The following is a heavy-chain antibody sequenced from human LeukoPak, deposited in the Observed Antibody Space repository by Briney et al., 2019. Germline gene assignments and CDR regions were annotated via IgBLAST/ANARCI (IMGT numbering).Heavy chain of an antibody. CDR1: GFTFSSYS. Sequence: GGSLRLSCAASGFTFSSYSMNWVRQAPGKGLEWVSAISGSGGSTYYADSVKGRFTISRDNSKNTLYLQMNSLRAEDTAVYYCAKGVVPAAEVFDYWGQGTLVTVSS. J-gene: IGHJ4*02. V-gene: IGHV3-23*01. CDR3: AKGVVPAAEVFDY. D-gene: IGHD2-2*01. CDR2: ISGSGGST.